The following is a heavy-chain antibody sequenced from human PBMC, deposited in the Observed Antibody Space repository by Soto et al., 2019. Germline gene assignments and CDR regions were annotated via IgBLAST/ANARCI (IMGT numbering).Heavy chain of an antibody. J-gene: IGHJ4*02. Sequence: EVQLLESGGGLVQPGGSLRLSCAASGFTFSSYAMSWVRQAPGKGLEWVSAISGSGGSTYYADSVKGRFTISRDKAKNTLYLQMSSLRAEDTAVYYCAKVSSGWYSNFDYWGQGTLVTVSS. CDR1: GFTFSSYA. CDR3: AKVSSGWYSNFDY. D-gene: IGHD6-19*01. V-gene: IGHV3-23*01. CDR2: ISGSGGST.